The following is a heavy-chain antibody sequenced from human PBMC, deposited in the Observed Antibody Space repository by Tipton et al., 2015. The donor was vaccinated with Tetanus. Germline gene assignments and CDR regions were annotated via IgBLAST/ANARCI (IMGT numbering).Heavy chain of an antibody. Sequence: SLRLSCAGSGFSFRDFGMNWVRQAPGKGLEWVAVITFDGNTKYYAESVKGRFTLSRDNSQNTLFLQMNSLKLEDTAIYYCAREDGGPTLDYFDSWGQGTLVTVSS. CDR1: GFSFRDFG. CDR2: ITFDGNTK. J-gene: IGHJ4*02. D-gene: IGHD3-16*01. CDR3: AREDGGPTLDYFDS. V-gene: IGHV3-30*03.